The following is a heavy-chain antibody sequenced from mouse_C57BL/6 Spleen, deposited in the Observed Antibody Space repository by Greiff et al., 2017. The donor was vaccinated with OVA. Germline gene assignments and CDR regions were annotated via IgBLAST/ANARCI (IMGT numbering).Heavy chain of an antibody. CDR3: AREGDYGSSFLFDY. J-gene: IGHJ2*01. CDR2: ISSGSSTI. CDR1: GFTFSDYG. D-gene: IGHD1-1*01. V-gene: IGHV5-17*01. Sequence: EVQGVESGGGLVKPGGSLKLSCAASGFTFSDYGMHWVRQAPEKGLEWVAYISSGSSTIYYADTVKGRFTISRDNAKNTLFLQMTSLRSEDTAMYYCAREGDYGSSFLFDYWGQGTTLTVSS.